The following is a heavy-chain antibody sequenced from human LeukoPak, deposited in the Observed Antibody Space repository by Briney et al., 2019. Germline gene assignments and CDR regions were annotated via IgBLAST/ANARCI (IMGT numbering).Heavy chain of an antibody. Sequence: GGSLRLSCAASGFTFSSYWMSWVRQAPGKGLEWVANIKQDGSEKYYVDSVKGRFTISRDNAKNTLYLQMNSLRAEDTAVYYCARDEPSPDSTDLDYWGQGTLVTVSS. CDR3: ARDEPSPDSTDLDY. D-gene: IGHD2/OR15-2a*01. J-gene: IGHJ4*02. V-gene: IGHV3-7*01. CDR1: GFTFSSYW. CDR2: IKQDGSEK.